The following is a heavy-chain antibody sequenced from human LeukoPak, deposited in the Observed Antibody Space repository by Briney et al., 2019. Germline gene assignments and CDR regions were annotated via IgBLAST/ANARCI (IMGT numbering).Heavy chain of an antibody. V-gene: IGHV3-7*01. D-gene: IGHD5-18*01. J-gene: IGHJ5*02. Sequence: GGSLRLSCAASGFTFRSYRMNWVRQAPGKGLEWVASIKQGESERYYVDSVNGRFTISRDNAKNSLYLQMNSLRAEDTAVYYCARDFGDSYGYDWFDPWGQGTLVTVSS. CDR1: GFTFRSYR. CDR3: ARDFGDSYGYDWFDP. CDR2: IKQGESER.